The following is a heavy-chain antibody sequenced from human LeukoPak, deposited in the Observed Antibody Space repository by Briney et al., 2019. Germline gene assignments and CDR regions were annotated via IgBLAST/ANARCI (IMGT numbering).Heavy chain of an antibody. V-gene: IGHV1-69*04. CDR2: IIPILGIA. CDR3: ARGPKAYYFDSSGYVFDY. CDR1: GGTFSSYA. Sequence: SVKVSCKASGGTFSSYAISWVRQAPGQGLEWMGRIIPILGIANYAQKFQGRVTITADKSTSTAYMELSSLRSEDTAVYYCARGPKAYYFDSSGYVFDYWGQGTLVTVSS. D-gene: IGHD3-22*01. J-gene: IGHJ4*02.